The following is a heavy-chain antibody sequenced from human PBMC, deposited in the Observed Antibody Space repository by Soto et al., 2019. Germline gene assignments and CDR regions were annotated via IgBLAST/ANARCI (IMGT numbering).Heavy chain of an antibody. CDR2: IKSKTDGGTT. J-gene: IGHJ4*02. V-gene: IGHV3-15*01. D-gene: IGHD6-13*01. Sequence: GGSLRLSCAASGFTFSNAWMSWVRQAPGKGLEWVGRIKSKTDGGTTDYAAPVKGRFTISRDDSKNTLYLQMNSLKTEDSAVYYCTTPGIAAAGPYYWGQGTLVTVSS. CDR1: GFTFSNAW. CDR3: TTPGIAAAGPYY.